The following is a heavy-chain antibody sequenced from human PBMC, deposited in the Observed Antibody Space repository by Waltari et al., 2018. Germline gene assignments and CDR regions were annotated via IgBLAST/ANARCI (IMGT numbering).Heavy chain of an antibody. J-gene: IGHJ5*02. Sequence: QVQLVQSGAEVTKPGASVKVSCKASGYRFTGYYLHWLRQAPGQGLEWMGRITPDGGGKKYAQNFKGRVTKTKDTSTNTAYMELNSLTSDDTAVYYCARGRNDLSAFFDPWGQGTLVAVSS. CDR2: ITPDGGGK. V-gene: IGHV1-2*06. CDR3: ARGRNDLSAFFDP. D-gene: IGHD2-21*02. CDR1: GYRFTGYY.